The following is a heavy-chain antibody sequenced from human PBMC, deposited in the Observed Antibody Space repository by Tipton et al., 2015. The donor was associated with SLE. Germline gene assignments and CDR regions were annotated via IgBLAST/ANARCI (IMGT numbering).Heavy chain of an antibody. J-gene: IGHJ5*02. CDR2: IFHNGNT. CDR3: ARPLRYTHWFDP. Sequence: LRLSCAASGFTFNTHGMSWLRQAPGKGLGWLGNIFHNGNTFYNPSFKSRIIISVDTSKNQFSLKMTSMTVADTAVYYCARPLRYTHWFDPWGQGILVTVSS. V-gene: IGHV4-34*12. CDR1: GFTFNTHG. D-gene: IGHD5-18*01.